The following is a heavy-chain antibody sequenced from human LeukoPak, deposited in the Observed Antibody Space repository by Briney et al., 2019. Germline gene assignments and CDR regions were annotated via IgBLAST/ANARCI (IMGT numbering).Heavy chain of an antibody. J-gene: IGHJ4*02. Sequence: SVKVSCKASGGTFSSYTISWVRQAPGQGLEWMGGIIPIFGTANYAQKFQGRVTITADESTSTAYMELSSLRSEDTAVYYCARGRPYYDYVWGSYRDFDYWGQGTLVTVSS. CDR3: ARGRPYYDYVWGSYRDFDY. D-gene: IGHD3-16*02. CDR2: IIPIFGTA. V-gene: IGHV1-69*13. CDR1: GGTFSSYT.